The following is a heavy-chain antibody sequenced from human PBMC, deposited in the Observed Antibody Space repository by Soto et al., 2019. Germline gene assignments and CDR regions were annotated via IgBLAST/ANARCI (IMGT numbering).Heavy chain of an antibody. D-gene: IGHD2-2*02. J-gene: IGHJ4*02. Sequence: GGSLRLSCAASGFTFSSYWMSWVRQAPGKGLEWVANIKQDGSEKYYVDSVKGRFTISRDNAKNSLYLQMNSLRAEDTAVYYCSTSCYMFGSVCYFDYWGQGTLVTVSS. CDR2: IKQDGSEK. V-gene: IGHV3-7*01. CDR3: STSCYMFGSVCYFDY. CDR1: GFTFSSYW.